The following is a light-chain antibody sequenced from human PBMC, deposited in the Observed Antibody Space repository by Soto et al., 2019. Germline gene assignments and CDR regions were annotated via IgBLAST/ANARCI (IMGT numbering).Light chain of an antibody. CDR1: QSVSSSY. Sequence: VLTQSPGTLSLSPGERATLSCRASQSVSSSYLAWYQQKPGQAPRALIYGASSRATGIPDRFGGSGYGADFTLTISRLEPEDFAVYYCQQYGLTPSITFGQLTRL. CDR2: GAS. CDR3: QQYGLTPSIT. V-gene: IGKV3-20*01. J-gene: IGKJ5*01.